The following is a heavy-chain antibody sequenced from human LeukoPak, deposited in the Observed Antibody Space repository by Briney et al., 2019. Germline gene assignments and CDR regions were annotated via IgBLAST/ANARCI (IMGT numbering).Heavy chain of an antibody. CDR2: INHSGST. CDR1: GGSFSGYY. J-gene: IGHJ6*02. D-gene: IGHD5-12*01. Sequence: SETLSLTCAVYGGSFSGYYWSWIRQPPGKGLEWIGEINHSGSTNYNPSLKSRVTISVDTSKNQFSLKLSSVTAADTAVYYCARVRLDYYYGMDVWGQGTRSPSP. V-gene: IGHV4-34*01. CDR3: ARVRLDYYYGMDV.